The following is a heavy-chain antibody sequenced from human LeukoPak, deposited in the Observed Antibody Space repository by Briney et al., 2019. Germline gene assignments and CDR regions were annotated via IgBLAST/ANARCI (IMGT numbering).Heavy chain of an antibody. CDR3: ARGVGATTLPEY. D-gene: IGHD1-26*01. CDR2: IYYNGGT. V-gene: IGHV4-39*02. Sequence: SETLSLTCTVSGDSISSSTYYWGWIRQPPGKALEWIGSIYYNGGTYYNPSLKSRVTISVDTSRNHFSLKVNSVTAADTAVYYCARGVGATTLPEYWGQGTLVTVSS. J-gene: IGHJ4*02. CDR1: GDSISSSTYY.